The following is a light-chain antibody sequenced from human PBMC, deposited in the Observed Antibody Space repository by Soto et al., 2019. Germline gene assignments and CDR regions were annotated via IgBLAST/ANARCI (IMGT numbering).Light chain of an antibody. CDR3: SAWDDRLYV. V-gene: IGLV1-47*02. CDR2: SDN. CDR1: SSNIGSNY. Sequence: QSVLTQPPSASGTPGQRVTISCSGSSSNIGSNYVYWYQHLPGTAPNLLIYSDNQRPSGVPARISGSKSGTSASLAISGLRSEDEADYYCSAWDDRLYVFGTGTKLTVL. J-gene: IGLJ1*01.